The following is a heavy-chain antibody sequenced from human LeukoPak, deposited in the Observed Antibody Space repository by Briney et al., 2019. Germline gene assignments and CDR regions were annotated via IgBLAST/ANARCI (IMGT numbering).Heavy chain of an antibody. CDR1: GGSISSFY. CDR3: ARQRDDYVLDYIDY. V-gene: IGHV4-59*08. CDR2: IYYNGNA. D-gene: IGHD4-17*01. J-gene: IGHJ4*02. Sequence: SETLSLTCTVSGGSISSFYWSWIRQPPGKGLEWIGYIYYNGNANYNPSLESRVTISVDTSKNQFSLKLSSVTAADTAVYYCARQRDDYVLDYIDYWGQGTLVTVSS.